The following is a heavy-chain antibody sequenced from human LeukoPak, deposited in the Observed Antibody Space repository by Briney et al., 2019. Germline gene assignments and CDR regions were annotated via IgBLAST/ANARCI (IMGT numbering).Heavy chain of an antibody. Sequence: QPSETLSLTCAVYGGSFSGYYWSWIRQPPGKGLEWIGEINHSGSTNYNPSLKSRVTISVDTSKNQFSLKLSSVTAADTAVYYCASLTSSSSTFPSYYYMDVWGKGTTVTVSS. V-gene: IGHV4-34*01. D-gene: IGHD6-6*01. CDR3: ASLTSSSSTFPSYYYMDV. CDR1: GGSFSGYY. CDR2: INHSGST. J-gene: IGHJ6*03.